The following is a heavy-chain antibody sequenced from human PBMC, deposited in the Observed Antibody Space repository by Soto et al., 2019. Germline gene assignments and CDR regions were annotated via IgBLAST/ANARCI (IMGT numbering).Heavy chain of an antibody. D-gene: IGHD6-19*01. CDR3: AKGLLPSTGYSSGSRGSGY. J-gene: IGHJ4*02. V-gene: IGHV3-23*01. Sequence: VGSLRLSCAASGFTFSSYAMSWVRQAPGKGLEWVSAISGSGGSTYYADSVKGRFTISRDNSKNTLYLQMNSLRAEDTAVYYCAKGLLPSTGYSSGSRGSGYWGQGTLVTVSS. CDR1: GFTFSSYA. CDR2: ISGSGGST.